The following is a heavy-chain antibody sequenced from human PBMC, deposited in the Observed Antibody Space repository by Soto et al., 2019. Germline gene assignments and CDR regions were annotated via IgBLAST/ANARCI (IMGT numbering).Heavy chain of an antibody. CDR3: AKVFNKGADYYYYGMDV. D-gene: IGHD1-26*01. CDR1: GFTFSSYA. J-gene: IGHJ6*02. CDR2: ISGSGGST. V-gene: IGHV3-23*01. Sequence: GGSLRLSCAASGFTFSSYAMSWVRQAPGKGLEWVSAISGSGGSTYYADSVKGRFTISRDNSKNTLYLQMNSLRAEDTAVYYCAKVFNKGADYYYYGMDVWGQGTTVTVSS.